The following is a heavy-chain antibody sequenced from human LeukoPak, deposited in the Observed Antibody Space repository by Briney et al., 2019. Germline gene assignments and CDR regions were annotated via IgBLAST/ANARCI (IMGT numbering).Heavy chain of an antibody. CDR3: ARAPNWNDIFDN. D-gene: IGHD1-20*01. Sequence: ASVKVSCKASGYTFTSYDINWVRQATGQGLEWMGWMNPNSGNTGYAQKFQGRVTMTRNTSISTAYMELSSLRSEDTAVYYCARAPNWNDIFDNWGQGTLVTVSS. CDR1: GYTFTSYD. CDR2: MNPNSGNT. V-gene: IGHV1-8*01. J-gene: IGHJ4*02.